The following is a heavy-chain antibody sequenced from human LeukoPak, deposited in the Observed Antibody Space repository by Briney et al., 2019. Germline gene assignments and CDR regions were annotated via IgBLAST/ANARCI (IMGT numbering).Heavy chain of an antibody. V-gene: IGHV4-34*01. Sequence: SETLSLTCAVYGGSFSGYYWSWIRQPPGKGLEWIGEINHSGSTNYNPSLKSLVTISVDTSKNQFSLKLSSVTAADTAVYYCAREGGFDSSGYYGSTYYFDYWGQGTLVTVSS. CDR1: GGSFSGYY. D-gene: IGHD3-22*01. CDR2: INHSGST. J-gene: IGHJ4*02. CDR3: AREGGFDSSGYYGSTYYFDY.